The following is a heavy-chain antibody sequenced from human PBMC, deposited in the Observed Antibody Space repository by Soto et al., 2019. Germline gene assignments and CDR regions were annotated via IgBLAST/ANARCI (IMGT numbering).Heavy chain of an antibody. CDR1: GGSFSGYY. J-gene: IGHJ5*02. D-gene: IGHD3-9*01. CDR3: ATRTSFGTIFSPYNWFDP. Sequence: QVQLQQWGAGLLKPSETLSLTCAVYGGSFSGYYWSWIRQPPGKGQEWIGEINHSGSTNYNPSLKRRVPIPVDTSKNQFSLKLSSVTAADTAVYYCATRTSFGTIFSPYNWFDPWGQGTLVIVSS. V-gene: IGHV4-34*01. CDR2: INHSGST.